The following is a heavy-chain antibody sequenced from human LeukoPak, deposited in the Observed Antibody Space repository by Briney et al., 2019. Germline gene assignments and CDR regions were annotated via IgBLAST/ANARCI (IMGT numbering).Heavy chain of an antibody. Sequence: GGSLRLSCAASGLTFSSYGMHWVRQAPGKGLEWVANIKQDGSEKYSVDSLKGRFTIPRDNAKNSLYLQMNSLRAEDTAVYYCARGYDFWSGYRRGHYFDYWGQGTLVTVSS. CDR3: ARGYDFWSGYRRGHYFDY. D-gene: IGHD3-3*01. J-gene: IGHJ4*02. CDR1: GLTFSSYG. CDR2: IKQDGSEK. V-gene: IGHV3-7*01.